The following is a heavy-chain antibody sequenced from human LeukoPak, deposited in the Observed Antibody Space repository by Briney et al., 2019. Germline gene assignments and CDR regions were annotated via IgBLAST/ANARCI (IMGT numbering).Heavy chain of an antibody. CDR3: ASTAPLYGDYAPYYFDY. J-gene: IGHJ4*02. Sequence: PSQTLSLTCTVSGGSISSGGYSWSWIRQHPGKGLEWIGYIYYSGSTYYNPSLKSRVTISVDTSKNQFSLKLSSVTAADTAVYYCASTAPLYGDYAPYYFDYWGQGTLVTVSS. CDR2: IYYSGST. CDR1: GGSISSGGYS. V-gene: IGHV4-31*03. D-gene: IGHD4-17*01.